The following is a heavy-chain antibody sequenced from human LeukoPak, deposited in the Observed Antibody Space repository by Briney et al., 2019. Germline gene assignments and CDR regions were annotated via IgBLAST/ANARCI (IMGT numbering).Heavy chain of an antibody. CDR1: GFTFSSYA. Sequence: GGSLRLSCAASGFTFSSYAMHWVRQAPGKGLEWVAVISYDGSNKYYADSVKGRFTISRDNSKNTLSLQMNSMRAEDTAVYYCASAVTELQGGYWGQGILVTVSS. D-gene: IGHD1-7*01. CDR2: ISYDGSNK. J-gene: IGHJ4*02. CDR3: ASAVTELQGGY. V-gene: IGHV3-30*01.